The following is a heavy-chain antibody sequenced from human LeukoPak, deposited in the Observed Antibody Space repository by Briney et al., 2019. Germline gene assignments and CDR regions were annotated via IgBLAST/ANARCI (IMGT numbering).Heavy chain of an antibody. CDR2: IIPIFGTA. CDR3: ASTFYCGGDCYSGVGDY. J-gene: IGHJ4*02. CDR1: GGTFSSYA. Sequence: SVKVSCKASGGTFSSYAISWVRQAPGQGLEWMGGIIPIFGTANYAQKFQGRVTITADESTSTAYMELSSLRSEDTAVYYCASTFYCGGDCYSGVGDYWGQGTLVTVSS. V-gene: IGHV1-69*13. D-gene: IGHD2-21*02.